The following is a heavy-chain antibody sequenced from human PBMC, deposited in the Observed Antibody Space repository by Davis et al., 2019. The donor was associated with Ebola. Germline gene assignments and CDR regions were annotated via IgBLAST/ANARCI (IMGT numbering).Heavy chain of an antibody. V-gene: IGHV4-34*01. CDR3: ARGLHGYDRYTALAY. CDR1: GGSFSGNY. D-gene: IGHD5-12*01. Sequence: MPSETLSLTCAVYGGSFSGNYWSWIRQPPGKGLEWIGQINHSGSTNYNPSLKSRVTLSVDTSKNQFSLKLSSVTAADTAVYYCARGLHGYDRYTALAYWGQGTLVTVSS. J-gene: IGHJ4*02. CDR2: INHSGST.